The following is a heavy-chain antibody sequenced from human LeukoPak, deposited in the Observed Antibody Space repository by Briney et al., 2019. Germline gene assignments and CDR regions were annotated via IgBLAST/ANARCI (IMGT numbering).Heavy chain of an antibody. CDR1: EYTFTSYY. V-gene: IGHV1-2*02. J-gene: IGHJ4*02. D-gene: IGHD2-2*01. CDR2: IKPNSGGT. Sequence: GASVKVSCKASEYTFTSYYMHWVRQAPGQGLEWMGWIKPNSGGTNYAQKFQGRVTMTRDTSISTAYMELSRLRSDDTAVYYCARERARDCSSTSCYDSDYWGQGTLVTVSS. CDR3: ARERARDCSSTSCYDSDY.